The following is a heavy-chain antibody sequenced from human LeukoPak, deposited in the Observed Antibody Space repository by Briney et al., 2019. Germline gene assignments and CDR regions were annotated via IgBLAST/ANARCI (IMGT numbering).Heavy chain of an antibody. Sequence: GGSLRLSCAASGFTFSSYSMNWVRQAPGKGLEWVSSISSSSSYIYYADSVKGRFTISRDNAQNSLYLQMNSLRAEDTAVYYCARGPSHSSCYYYYFDYWGQGTLVTVSS. J-gene: IGHJ4*02. CDR3: ARGPSHSSCYYYYFDY. D-gene: IGHD3-22*01. CDR1: GFTFSSYS. V-gene: IGHV3-21*01. CDR2: ISSSSSYI.